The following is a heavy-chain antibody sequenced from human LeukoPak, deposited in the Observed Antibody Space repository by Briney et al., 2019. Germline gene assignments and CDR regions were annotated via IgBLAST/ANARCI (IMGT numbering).Heavy chain of an antibody. D-gene: IGHD6-19*01. Sequence: GGFLRLSCAASGFTFSSYSMNWVRQAPGKGLEWVSSISSSSSYIYYADSVKRRFTVSKDNAKNSLYLQMNSRTAEDTPVYYCARDSGWYRFDYWGQRNLVTVSS. CDR2: ISSSSSYI. V-gene: IGHV3-21*01. J-gene: IGHJ4*02. CDR3: ARDSGWYRFDY. CDR1: GFTFSSYS.